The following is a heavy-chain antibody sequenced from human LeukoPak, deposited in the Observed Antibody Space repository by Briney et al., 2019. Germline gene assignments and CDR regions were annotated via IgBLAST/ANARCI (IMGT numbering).Heavy chain of an antibody. V-gene: IGHV3-23*01. CDR1: GFSFSSYA. Sequence: GGSLRLSCAASGFSFSSYAMSWVRQAPGKGLEWVSGISGSGGSTYYADSVKGRFTISRDNAKNSLFLQMNSLRDDDTAVYYCARDDRWAIDYWGQGTLVTVSS. CDR3: ARDDRWAIDY. D-gene: IGHD4-23*01. J-gene: IGHJ4*02. CDR2: ISGSGGST.